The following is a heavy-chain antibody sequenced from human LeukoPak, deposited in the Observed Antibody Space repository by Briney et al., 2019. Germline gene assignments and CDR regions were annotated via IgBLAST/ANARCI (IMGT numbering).Heavy chain of an antibody. CDR1: GFTFSSYA. D-gene: IGHD3-22*01. J-gene: IGHJ4*02. CDR2: ISYDGSNK. V-gene: IGHV3-30-3*01. CDR3: ARGHYYDSSGYRYYFDY. Sequence: GRSLRLSCAAPGFTFSSYAMHWVRQAPGKGLEWVAVISYDGSNKYYADSVKGRFTISRDNSKNTLYLQMNSLRAEDTAVYYCARGHYYDSSGYRYYFDYWGQGTLVTVSS.